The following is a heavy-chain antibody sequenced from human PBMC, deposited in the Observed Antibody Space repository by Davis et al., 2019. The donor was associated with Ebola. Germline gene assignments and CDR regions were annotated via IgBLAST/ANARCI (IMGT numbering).Heavy chain of an antibody. CDR1: GFTFSSYW. D-gene: IGHD6-19*01. Sequence: PGGSLRLSCAASGFTFSSYWMSWVRQAPGKGLEWVANIKQDGSEKYYVDSVKGRFTISRDNARNSVYLQMNSLGAEDTARYYCARTHSTGWNDYWGQGTLVTVSS. J-gene: IGHJ4*02. V-gene: IGHV3-7*03. CDR2: IKQDGSEK. CDR3: ARTHSTGWNDY.